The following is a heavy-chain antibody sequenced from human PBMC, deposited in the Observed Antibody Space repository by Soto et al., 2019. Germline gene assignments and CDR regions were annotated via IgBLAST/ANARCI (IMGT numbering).Heavy chain of an antibody. CDR2: ISSSSSYI. D-gene: IGHD3-16*01. J-gene: IGHJ4*02. V-gene: IGHV3-21*01. CDR3: AREVSSFGGAHPIIH. Sequence: GGSLRLSCAASGFTFSSYSMNWVRQAPGKGLEWVSSISSSSSYIYYADSVKGRFTISRDNAKNSLYLQMNSLRAEDTAVYYCAREVSSFGGAHPIIHWGQGTLVTVSS. CDR1: GFTFSSYS.